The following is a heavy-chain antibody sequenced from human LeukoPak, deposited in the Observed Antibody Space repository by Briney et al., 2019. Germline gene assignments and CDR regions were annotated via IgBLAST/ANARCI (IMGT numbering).Heavy chain of an antibody. J-gene: IGHJ4*02. CDR2: INSNGGST. CDR1: GFTFSSYG. CDR3: ARPSAYSGYDYDN. D-gene: IGHD5-12*01. V-gene: IGHV3-64*01. Sequence: GGSLRLSCAASGFTFSSYGMHWVRQAPGKGLEYVSAINSNGGSTFYANSVRGRFTISRDSSKNTLYLQMGSLRPEDMGVYFCARPSAYSGYDYDNWGQGTLVTVSS.